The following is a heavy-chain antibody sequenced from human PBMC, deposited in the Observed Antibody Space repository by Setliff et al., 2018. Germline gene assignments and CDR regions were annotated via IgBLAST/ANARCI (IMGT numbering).Heavy chain of an antibody. CDR3: ARLYHNDNSADFRRAPFDV. CDR2: VFSGGSP. CDR1: GDSIIGYY. D-gene: IGHD3-22*01. J-gene: IGHJ3*01. Sequence: KTSETLSLTCKVSGDSIIGYYWSWIRQPPGKGLDWIGYVFSGGSPNYSPSFKSRVTMSIDTSKNQFSLKVRSVTAADTAVYYCARLYHNDNSADFRRAPFDVWGQGIMVTVSS. V-gene: IGHV4-59*01.